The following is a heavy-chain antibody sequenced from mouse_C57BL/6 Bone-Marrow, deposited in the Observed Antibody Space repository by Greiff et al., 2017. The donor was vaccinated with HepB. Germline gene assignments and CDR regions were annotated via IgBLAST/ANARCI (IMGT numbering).Heavy chain of an antibody. Sequence: VQLKESGAELVKPGASVKISCKASGYAFSSYWMNWVKQRPGKGLEWIGQIYPGDGDTNYNGKFKGKATLTADKSSSTAYMPLSSLPSEDSAVYFCARGGAFTTVVAPAAYWGQGTLVTVSA. CDR2: IYPGDGDT. V-gene: IGHV1-80*01. J-gene: IGHJ3*01. D-gene: IGHD1-1*01. CDR1: GYAFSSYW. CDR3: ARGGAFTTVVAPAAY.